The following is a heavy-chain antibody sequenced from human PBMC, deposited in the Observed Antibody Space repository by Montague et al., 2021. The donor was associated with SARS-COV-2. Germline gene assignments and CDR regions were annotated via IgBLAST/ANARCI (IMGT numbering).Heavy chain of an antibody. D-gene: IGHD6-19*01. V-gene: IGHV4-61*02. CDR2: IYTRGST. Sequence: TLSLTCTVSGGSISSGSYYWSWIRQPAGKGLEWIGRIYTRGSTYHNPSLKSRVFISVDTSKNQLSLTLTSVTAADTAVYYCATQEDPSGWIPGPFDFWGQGTLPSVSS. CDR3: ATQEDPSGWIPGPFDF. CDR1: GGSISSGSYY. J-gene: IGHJ4*02.